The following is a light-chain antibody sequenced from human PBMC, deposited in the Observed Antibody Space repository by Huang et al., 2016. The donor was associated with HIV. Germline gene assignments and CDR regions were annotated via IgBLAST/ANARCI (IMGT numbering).Light chain of an antibody. CDR1: EGISSY. J-gene: IGKJ1*01. CDR3: QQLNDYPWT. V-gene: IGKV1-9*01. CDR2: AAA. Sequence: IQLTQSPSSLSASVGDRVTITCRASEGISSYLAWYQQKSGKAPKFLIYAAATLQSGVPSRFSGRGSGTDFTLTISSLQPEDFATYYGQQLNDYPWTFGQGTKVEIK.